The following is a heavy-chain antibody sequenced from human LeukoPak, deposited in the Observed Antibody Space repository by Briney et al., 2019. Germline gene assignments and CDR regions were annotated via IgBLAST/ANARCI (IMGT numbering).Heavy chain of an antibody. Sequence: GGSLRLSCAASGFTFSSYAMHWVRQAPGKGLEYLSAISSNGGSTYYANSVKGRFTISRDNSKNTLYLQMGSLRAEDMAVYYCATESYYDSSGFDDAFDIWGQGTMVTVSS. V-gene: IGHV3-64*01. CDR2: ISSNGGST. D-gene: IGHD3-22*01. J-gene: IGHJ3*02. CDR3: ATESYYDSSGFDDAFDI. CDR1: GFTFSSYA.